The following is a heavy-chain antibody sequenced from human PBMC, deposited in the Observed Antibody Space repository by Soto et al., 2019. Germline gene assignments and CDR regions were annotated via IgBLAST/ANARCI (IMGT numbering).Heavy chain of an antibody. J-gene: IGHJ4*02. CDR1: GYTFASCA. Sequence: GASVKVSCKASGYTFASCALHWVCQAPGQRLEWMGWINADNGITKYSQRFQGRVTVTRDTPASTAYMELSSLRSEDTAVYYCARACGSCSLDYWGQGTLVTVSS. CDR3: ARACGSCSLDY. V-gene: IGHV1-3*01. CDR2: INADNGIT. D-gene: IGHD2-15*01.